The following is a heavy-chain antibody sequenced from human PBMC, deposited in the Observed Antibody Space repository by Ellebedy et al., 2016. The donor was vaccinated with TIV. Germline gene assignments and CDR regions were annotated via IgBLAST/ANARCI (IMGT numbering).Heavy chain of an antibody. V-gene: IGHV3-21*01. CDR3: ARDRDWNFDY. Sequence: GGSLRLXCAASGFIFSNYVMNWVRQAPGKGLEWVAKFNPEKNYIKYANSVEGRFTISRDNAKKTLYLQMDDLRAEDTAVYYCARDRDWNFDYWGQGTLVTVSS. CDR1: GFIFSNYV. D-gene: IGHD1-1*01. J-gene: IGHJ4*02. CDR2: FNPEKNYI.